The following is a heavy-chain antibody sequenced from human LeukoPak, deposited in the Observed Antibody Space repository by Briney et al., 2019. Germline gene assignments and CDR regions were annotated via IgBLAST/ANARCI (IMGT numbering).Heavy chain of an antibody. CDR2: IYTSGST. Sequence: SSETLSLTCTVSGGSISSGSYYWSWIRQPAGKGLEWIGRIYTSGSTNYNPSLKSRVTISVDTSKNQFSLKLSSVTAADTAVYYCAREGDGYAFDLWGQGTLVTVSS. CDR3: AREGDGYAFDL. J-gene: IGHJ5*02. D-gene: IGHD5-24*01. CDR1: GGSISSGSYY. V-gene: IGHV4-61*02.